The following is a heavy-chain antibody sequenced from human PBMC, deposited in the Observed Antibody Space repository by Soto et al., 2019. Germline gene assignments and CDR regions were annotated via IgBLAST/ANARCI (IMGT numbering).Heavy chain of an antibody. J-gene: IGHJ3*02. Sequence: ASVKVSCKASGYTFTSYGISWVRQALGQGLEWMGWISACNGNTNYAQKLQGRVTMTTDTSTSTAYMELRSLRSDDTAVYYCASPNDILTGTDAFDIWGQGTMVTVSS. CDR3: ASPNDILTGTDAFDI. V-gene: IGHV1-18*01. CDR1: GYTFTSYG. D-gene: IGHD3-9*01. CDR2: ISACNGNT.